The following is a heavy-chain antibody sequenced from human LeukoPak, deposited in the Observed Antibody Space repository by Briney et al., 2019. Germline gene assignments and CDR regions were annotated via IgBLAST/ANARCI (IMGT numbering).Heavy chain of an antibody. CDR2: ISGSGEST. CDR1: GFTFSTYA. V-gene: IGHV3-23*01. D-gene: IGHD3-22*01. Sequence: GSLRLSCAASGFTFSTYAMSWVRQAPGKGLEWVSGISGSGESTFYADSVKGRFTISSDKSKNTLYLQMNSLRVEDTALYYCAKGSRDSTSYCFDSWGRGTLVTVSS. J-gene: IGHJ4*02. CDR3: AKGSRDSTSYCFDS.